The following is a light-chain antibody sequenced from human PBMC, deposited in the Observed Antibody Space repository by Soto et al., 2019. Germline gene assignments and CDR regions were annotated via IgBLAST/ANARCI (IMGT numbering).Light chain of an antibody. J-gene: IGKJ2*01. CDR3: QKYNSYTT. CDR1: QSISNW. V-gene: IGKV1-5*01. Sequence: DIQMTQSPSTLSASVGDRVTITCRASQSISNWLAWYQQKPGKAPKLLIYDASSLQSGVPSRFSGHGSGTDFTLTISSLQPDDFATYYCQKYNSYTTFGQGTKVDIK. CDR2: DAS.